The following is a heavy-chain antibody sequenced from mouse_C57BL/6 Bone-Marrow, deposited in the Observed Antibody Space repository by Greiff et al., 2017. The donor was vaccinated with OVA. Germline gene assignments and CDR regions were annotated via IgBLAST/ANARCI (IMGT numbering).Heavy chain of an antibody. CDR3: TTYRY. J-gene: IGHJ2*01. V-gene: IGHV14-4*01. CDR1: GFNIKNTY. Sequence: EVQLVESVAELVRPGASVKLSCTASGFNIKNTYMHWVKQRPEQGLEWIGWIDPENGDTEYASKFQGKATITADTSSNTAYLQLSSLTSEDTAVYYCTTYRYWGQGTTLTVSS. CDR2: IDPENGDT.